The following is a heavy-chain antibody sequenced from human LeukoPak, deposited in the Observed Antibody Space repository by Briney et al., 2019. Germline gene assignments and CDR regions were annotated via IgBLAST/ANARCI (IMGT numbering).Heavy chain of an antibody. CDR2: INHSGST. Sequence: SETLSLTCAVYGGSFSGYYWSWIRQPPGKGLEWIGEINHSGSTNYNPSLKSRVTISVDTSKNQFSLKMNSVTAADTAVYYCARVMGASWFFYLDVWGKGTTVTVSS. CDR1: GGSFSGYY. J-gene: IGHJ6*03. CDR3: ARVMGASWFFYLDV. D-gene: IGHD3-16*02. V-gene: IGHV4-34*01.